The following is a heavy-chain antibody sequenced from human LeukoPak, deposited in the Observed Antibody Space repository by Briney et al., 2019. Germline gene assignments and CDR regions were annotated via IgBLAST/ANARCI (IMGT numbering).Heavy chain of an antibody. Sequence: ASVKVSCKASGGTFSSYAISWVRQAPGQGLEWMGGIIPIFGTANYAQKFQGRVTITTDESTSTAYMELRSLRSDDTAVYYCARDVGQQLVFDYWGQGTLVTVSS. V-gene: IGHV1-69*05. D-gene: IGHD6-13*01. J-gene: IGHJ4*02. CDR3: ARDVGQQLVFDY. CDR2: IIPIFGTA. CDR1: GGTFSSYA.